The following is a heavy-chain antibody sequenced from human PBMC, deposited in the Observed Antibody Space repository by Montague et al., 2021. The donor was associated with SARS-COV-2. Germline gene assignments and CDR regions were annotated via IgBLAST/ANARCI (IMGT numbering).Heavy chain of an antibody. V-gene: IGHV4-59*08. CDR1: GGSISSYY. D-gene: IGHD5-18*01. CDR2: SYYSGST. J-gene: IGHJ3*02. CDR3: ARLGRGYSYAQSAFDI. Sequence: SETLSLTCTVSGGSISSYYWSWIRQPPGKGLEWIGYSYYSGSTNYNPSLKIRVTISVYTYKTQFSLYLSSVTDADTAVYYCARLGRGYSYAQSAFDIWGQGTMVAVSS.